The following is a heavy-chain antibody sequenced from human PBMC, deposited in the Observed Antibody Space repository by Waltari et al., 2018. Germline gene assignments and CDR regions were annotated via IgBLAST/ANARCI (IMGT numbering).Heavy chain of an antibody. V-gene: IGHV3-66*01. CDR1: GLSVSDNF. D-gene: IGHD4-17*01. J-gene: IGHJ4*02. CDR2: IYGGGSK. Sequence: EVQLVESGGGLVQPGGSLRLSCAASGLSVSDNFMGWVRQAPGKGLEWVSVIYGGGSKNYADSGKGRFTISRDNSKNTVHLQMNSLRAEDTAVYYCARDWNGDYVVENWGQGTLVTVSS. CDR3: ARDWNGDYVVEN.